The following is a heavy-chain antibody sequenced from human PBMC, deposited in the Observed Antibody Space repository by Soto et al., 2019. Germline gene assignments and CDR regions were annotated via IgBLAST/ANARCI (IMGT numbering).Heavy chain of an antibody. CDR1: GVSITGGNW. V-gene: IGHV4-4*01. J-gene: IGHJ3*02. D-gene: IGHD3-10*02. CDR3: ARRDYDRHSPAFDI. Sequence: QVQLQESGPGLVKPSGTLSLTCAVSGVSITGGNWWSWVRQPPGKGLEWIGEVYHSGSTNYSPSLNSRLTLSGDKCKNHISLRLSSVTAADTAVYCWARRDYDRHSPAFDIWGQGTMVTFSA. CDR2: VYHSGST.